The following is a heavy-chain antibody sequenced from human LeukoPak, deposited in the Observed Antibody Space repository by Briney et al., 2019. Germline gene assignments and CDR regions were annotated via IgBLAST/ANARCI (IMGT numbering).Heavy chain of an antibody. CDR1: GGSISSYY. CDR2: IYYSGST. CDR3: ARATDYYDSSGYYFGFDY. D-gene: IGHD3-22*01. J-gene: IGHJ4*02. V-gene: IGHV4-59*01. Sequence: PSETLSLTCTVSGGSISSYYWSWIRQPPGKGLEWIGYIYYSGSTNYNPSLKSRVTISVDTSKNQFSLKLSSVTAADTAVYYCARATDYYDSSGYYFGFDYWGQGTLVTVSS.